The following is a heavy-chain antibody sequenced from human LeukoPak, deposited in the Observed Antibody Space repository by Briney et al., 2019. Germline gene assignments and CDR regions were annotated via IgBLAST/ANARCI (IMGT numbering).Heavy chain of an antibody. V-gene: IGHV1-2*02. CDR1: GYTFIDYY. D-gene: IGHD5-12*01. CDR2: IDPKKGGT. J-gene: IGHJ4*02. Sequence: ASVKVSCKASGYTFIDYYIHWVRQAPGQGLEWMGWIDPKKGGTSYVKKFQGRVIMTRDTSVSSAYMELNSLRSDDTAVYYCASRSPYSGYDLFDYWGQGTLVTVSS. CDR3: ASRSPYSGYDLFDY.